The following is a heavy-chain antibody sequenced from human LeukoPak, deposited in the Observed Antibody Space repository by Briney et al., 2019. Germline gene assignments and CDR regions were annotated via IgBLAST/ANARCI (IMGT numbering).Heavy chain of an antibody. Sequence: GGSLRLSCAASGFTFSNYGMHWVRQAPDKGLEWVAFIRYDGSNKYYADSVKGRFTISRDNSKNTLYLQMSSLRVEDTAVYYCAKGWDSAYEFDYWGQGTLVTVSS. CDR1: GFTFSNYG. D-gene: IGHD5-12*01. V-gene: IGHV3-30*02. CDR2: IRYDGSNK. J-gene: IGHJ4*02. CDR3: AKGWDSAYEFDY.